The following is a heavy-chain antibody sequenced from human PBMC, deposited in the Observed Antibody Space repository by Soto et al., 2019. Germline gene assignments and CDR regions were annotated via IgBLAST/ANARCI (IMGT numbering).Heavy chain of an antibody. CDR3: AKSLVTPSDAFDL. V-gene: IGHV3-23*01. CDR1: GFTLGNYA. D-gene: IGHD2-21*02. J-gene: IGHJ3*01. Sequence: XETLSLSCAASGFTLGNYAMNWVRQAPGKGLEWISSISDPGTSTYYANSVKGRFSMSRDNSKNTLFLQMNRLRADDTAVYFCAKSLVTPSDAFDLRGRGTLFTVS. CDR2: ISDPGTST.